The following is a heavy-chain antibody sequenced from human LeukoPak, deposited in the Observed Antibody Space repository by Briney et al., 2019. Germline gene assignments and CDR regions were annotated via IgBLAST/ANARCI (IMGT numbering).Heavy chain of an antibody. CDR2: INPNGGST. CDR1: GYTLTSYY. D-gene: IGHD6-19*01. V-gene: IGHV1-46*01. J-gene: IGHJ4*02. Sequence: GASVKVSCKASGYTLTSYYIHWVRQAPRQGLEWIGIINPNGGSTSYSQNSQGRVTMSRDMSTSTIYVELSSLRSEDTAVYYCVRGSRSSGWDLRAMGDYFDLWGQGTLVTVSS. CDR3: VRGSRSSGWDLRAMGDYFDL.